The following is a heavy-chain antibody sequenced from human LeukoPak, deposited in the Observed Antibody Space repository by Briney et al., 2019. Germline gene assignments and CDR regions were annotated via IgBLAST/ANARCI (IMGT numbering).Heavy chain of an antibody. V-gene: IGHV3-7*03. Sequence: PGGSLRLSCAASGFTFSSYWMSWVRQAPGKGLEWVANIKQEGSEKYYVDSVKGRLTISRDNAKNSLYLQMNSLRAEDTAVYYCARERDYYDSSGYYAYWGQGTLVTVSS. CDR3: ARERDYYDSSGYYAY. J-gene: IGHJ4*02. D-gene: IGHD3-22*01. CDR1: GFTFSSYW. CDR2: IKQEGSEK.